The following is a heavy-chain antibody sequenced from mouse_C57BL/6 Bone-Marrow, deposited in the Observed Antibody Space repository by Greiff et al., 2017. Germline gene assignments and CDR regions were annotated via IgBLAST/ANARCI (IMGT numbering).Heavy chain of an antibody. J-gene: IGHJ3*01. D-gene: IGHD1-1*01. CDR1: GYTFTSYW. V-gene: IGHV1-61*01. Sequence: QVQLQQPGAELVRPGSSVKLSCKASGYTFTSYWMDWVKQRPGQGLEWIGNIYPSDSETHYNQKFKDKATLTVDKSSSTAYMQLSSLTSEDSAVYYCAREGYYGSSLFAYWGQGTLVTVSA. CDR3: AREGYYGSSLFAY. CDR2: IYPSDSET.